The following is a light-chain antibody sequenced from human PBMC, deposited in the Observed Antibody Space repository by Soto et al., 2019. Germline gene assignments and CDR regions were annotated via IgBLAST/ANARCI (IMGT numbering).Light chain of an antibody. CDR3: RQNYNWPPLT. J-gene: IGKJ4*01. Sequence: EIVMTQSPATLSVSPGERAILSCRASKSVNNNLAWYQQKPGQAPRLLIYGASTRATGIPARFSGSGSGTAVTPRINSRQYEDFLMYYCRQNYNWPPLTFGGGNKVEIK. V-gene: IGKV3-15*01. CDR2: GAS. CDR1: KSVNNN.